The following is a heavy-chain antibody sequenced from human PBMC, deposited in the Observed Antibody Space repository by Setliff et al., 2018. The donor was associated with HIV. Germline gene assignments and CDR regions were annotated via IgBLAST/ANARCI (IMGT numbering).Heavy chain of an antibody. D-gene: IGHD3-16*01. V-gene: IGHV4-34*01. CDR2: LNDSGST. Sequence: SETLSLTCAVYGGSFSDYYWTWIRQTPRKRLEWIGELNDSGSTNYNPSLRSRVTMSVDTSKNQFSLRLTSVTAADTAMYYCARGHGDYVWGSAFDYWGLGTLVTVSS. J-gene: IGHJ4*02. CDR3: ARGHGDYVWGSAFDY. CDR1: GGSFSDYY.